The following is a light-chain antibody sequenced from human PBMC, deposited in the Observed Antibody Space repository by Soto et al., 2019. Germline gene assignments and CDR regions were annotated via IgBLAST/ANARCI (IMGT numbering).Light chain of an antibody. CDR2: STT. V-gene: IGKV1-39*01. CDR3: QQSFNMPRK. CDR1: QNIDIY. J-gene: IGKJ1*01. Sequence: DIQMTQSPSSLSASVGDRVTISCRASQNIDIYLNWYQQKPGEAPKLLIYSTTTLQTGVPSRFSGSGSGTDFTLTISSLQPEDFAKYYCQQSFNMPRKFGQGSKVEIK.